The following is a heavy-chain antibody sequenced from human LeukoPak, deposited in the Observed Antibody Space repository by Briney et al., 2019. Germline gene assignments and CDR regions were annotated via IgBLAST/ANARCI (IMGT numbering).Heavy chain of an antibody. CDR2: IKQDGSEK. CDR1: GFTFSSYW. Sequence: GGSLRLSCAASGFTFSSYWMSWVRQAPGKGLEWVANIKQDGSEKYYVDSVKGRFTIARDNAKNSLYLQMNSLRAEDTAVYYCVVVITLFDYWGQGTLVTVSS. V-gene: IGHV3-7*01. J-gene: IGHJ4*02. D-gene: IGHD3-22*01. CDR3: VVVITLFDY.